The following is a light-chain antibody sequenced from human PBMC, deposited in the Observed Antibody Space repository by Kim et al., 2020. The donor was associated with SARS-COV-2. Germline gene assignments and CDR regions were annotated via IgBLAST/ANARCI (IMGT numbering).Light chain of an antibody. J-gene: IGKJ1*01. CDR1: QSVSSY. CDR3: QQRSNWPPWT. V-gene: IGKV3-11*01. Sequence: EIVLTQSPATLSLSPGERATLSCRASQSVSSYLAWYQQKPGQAPRLLIYDASNSATGIPARFSGSGSGTDFTLTISSLEPEDFAVYYCQQRSNWPPWTFGQGTKLEI. CDR2: DAS.